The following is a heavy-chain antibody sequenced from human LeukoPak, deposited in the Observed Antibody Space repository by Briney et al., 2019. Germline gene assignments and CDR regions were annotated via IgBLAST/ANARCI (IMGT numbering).Heavy chain of an antibody. J-gene: IGHJ4*02. V-gene: IGHV1-69*05. Sequence: SVKVSCKASGGTFSSYAISWVRQAPGQGLEWMGGIIPIFGTANYAQKFQGRVTITTDESTSTAYMELSSLRSEDTAVYYCARSTVETKDFWSGYYLTRYFDYWGQGTLVTVSS. CDR2: IIPIFGTA. CDR1: GGTFSSYA. D-gene: IGHD3-3*01. CDR3: ARSTVETKDFWSGYYLTRYFDY.